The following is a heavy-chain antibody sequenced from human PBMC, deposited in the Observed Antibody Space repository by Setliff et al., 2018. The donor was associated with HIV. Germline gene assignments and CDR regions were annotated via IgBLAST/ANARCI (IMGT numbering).Heavy chain of an antibody. CDR3: ARDIYDTSGYYYAFDI. V-gene: IGHV3-21*04. J-gene: IGHJ3*02. Sequence: GGSLRLSCAASGFTFSSYTMNWVRQAPGKGLEWVSSISSSSSYIYYADSVKGRFTISRDNAKNSLFLQMNSLRADDTALYYCARDIYDTSGYYYAFDIWGQGTMVTVSS. CDR1: GFTFSSYT. CDR2: ISSSSSYI. D-gene: IGHD3-22*01.